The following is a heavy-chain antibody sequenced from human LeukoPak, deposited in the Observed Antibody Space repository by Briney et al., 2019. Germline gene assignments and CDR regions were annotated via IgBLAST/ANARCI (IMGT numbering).Heavy chain of an antibody. Sequence: SETLSLTCAVSTASVTSHHWAWIRQTAVKGLEWVGRVHFSGSTNYNPSLRSRVAISLDKSKNELSLTLKSVSAADTAVYYCARDESSRDDSGGYHYWGRGDLVTVSS. D-gene: IGHD3-22*01. CDR3: ARDESSRDDSGGYHY. CDR1: TASVTSHH. J-gene: IGHJ4*02. CDR2: VHFSGST. V-gene: IGHV4-4*07.